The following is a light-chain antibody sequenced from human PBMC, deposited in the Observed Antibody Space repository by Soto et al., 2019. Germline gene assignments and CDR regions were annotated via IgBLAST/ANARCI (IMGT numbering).Light chain of an antibody. CDR1: SSDVGGYDF. CDR3: CSYAGSYILAV. V-gene: IGLV2-11*01. CDR2: DVT. Sequence: HSALTQPRSVSGSPGQSVTISCTGTSSDVGGYDFVSWYQQHPGKAPKLMIYDVTKRPSGVPDRFSGSKSGNSASLTISGLQAEDEADYYCCSYAGSYILAVFGGGTQLTVL. J-gene: IGLJ3*02.